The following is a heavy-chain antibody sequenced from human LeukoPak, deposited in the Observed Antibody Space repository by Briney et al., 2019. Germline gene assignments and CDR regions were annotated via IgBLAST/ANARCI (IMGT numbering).Heavy chain of an antibody. D-gene: IGHD3-10*01. CDR3: ARGTWVGDLFYPYFDY. J-gene: IGHJ4*02. Sequence: SETLSLTCTVSGGSLSSYYWSWIRQPPGKGLEWIGYIYYSGNTNYNPSLKSRVTISVDTSKNQISLKLSSVTAADTAVYYCARGTWVGDLFYPYFDYWGQGTLVTVSS. CDR1: GGSLSSYY. CDR2: IYYSGNT. V-gene: IGHV4-59*01.